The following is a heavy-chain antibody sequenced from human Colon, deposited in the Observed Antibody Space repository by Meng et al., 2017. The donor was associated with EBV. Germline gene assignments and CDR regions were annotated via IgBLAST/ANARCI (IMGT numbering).Heavy chain of an antibody. CDR2: ISVKNGEA. CDR1: GYIFTNYD. D-gene: IGHD6-13*01. V-gene: IGHV1-18*01. J-gene: IGHJ2*01. CDR3: ARYVPNGSFWYFDF. Sequence: QVQLGQSGADAKKPGASMKVSCKASGYIFTNYDINWVRQAPGQGLEWMGWISVKNGEAKYPQNFQGRVTMTTDTTTSTAYMELRSLTSDDTAVYYCARYVPNGSFWYFDFWGRGTLVTVSS.